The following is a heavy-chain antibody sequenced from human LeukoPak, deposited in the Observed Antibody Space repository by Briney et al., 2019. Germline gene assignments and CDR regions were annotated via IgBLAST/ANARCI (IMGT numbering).Heavy chain of an antibody. CDR1: GYSFTSYW. Sequence: GESLKISCKGSGYSFTSYWISWARQMPGKGLEWMGRIDPSDSYTNYSPSFQGHVTISADKSISTAYLQWSSLKASDTAMYYCARHYYGSGSEGYWGQGTLVTVSS. D-gene: IGHD3-10*01. CDR3: ARHYYGSGSEGY. CDR2: IDPSDSYT. V-gene: IGHV5-10-1*01. J-gene: IGHJ4*02.